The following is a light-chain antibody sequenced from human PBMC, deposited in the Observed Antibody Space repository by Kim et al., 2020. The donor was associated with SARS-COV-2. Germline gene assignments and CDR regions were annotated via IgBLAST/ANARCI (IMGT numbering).Light chain of an antibody. Sequence: QSVTISCTGTSSDVGGYNFVAWYQQHPGKAPKLIIYEVNKRPSGVPDRFSGSKSDNTASLTVSGLQAEDEADYYCSSYAASNNLGIFGTGTKVTVL. V-gene: IGLV2-8*01. CDR1: SSDVGGYNF. CDR2: EVN. CDR3: SSYAASNNLGI. J-gene: IGLJ1*01.